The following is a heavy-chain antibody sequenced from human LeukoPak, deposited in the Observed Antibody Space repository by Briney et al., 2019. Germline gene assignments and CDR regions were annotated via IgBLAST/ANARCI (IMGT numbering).Heavy chain of an antibody. CDR3: ARDHLDCSGGSCYSEFDY. CDR1: GGSISSGGYS. V-gene: IGHV4-30-2*01. CDR2: IYHSGST. Sequence: SQTLSLTCAVSGGSISSGGYSWSWIRQPPGKGLEWIGYIYHSGSTYYNPSLKSRVTISVDRSKNQFSLKLSSVTAADTAVYYCARDHLDCSGGSCYSEFDYWGQGTLVTVSS. J-gene: IGHJ4*02. D-gene: IGHD2-15*01.